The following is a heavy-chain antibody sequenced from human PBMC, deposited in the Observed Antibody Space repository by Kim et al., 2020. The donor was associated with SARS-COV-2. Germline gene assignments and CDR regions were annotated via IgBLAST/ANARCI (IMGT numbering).Heavy chain of an antibody. V-gene: IGHV3-7*03. CDR2: IKQDGSEK. CDR1: GFTFSSYW. J-gene: IGHJ4*02. Sequence: GGSLRLSCAASGFTFSSYWMSWVRQAPGKGLEWVANIKQDGSEKYYVDSVKGRFTISRDNAKNSLYLQMNSLRAEDTAVYYCATQKRGGSSSWYNYWGQGTLVTVSS. CDR3: ATQKRGGSSSWYNY. D-gene: IGHD6-13*01.